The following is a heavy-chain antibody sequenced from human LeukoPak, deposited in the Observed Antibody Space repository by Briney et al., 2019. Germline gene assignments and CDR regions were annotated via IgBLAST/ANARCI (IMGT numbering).Heavy chain of an antibody. CDR2: IYYSGST. V-gene: IGHV4-59*12. D-gene: IGHD5-18*01. J-gene: IGHJ4*02. Sequence: SETLSLTCTVSGGSISSYYWSWIRQPPGKGLEWIGYIYYSGSTNYNPSLKSRVTISVDTSKNQFSLKLSSVTAEDTAVYYCVRDFMYNTACTGCWGQGTLVTVSS. CDR1: GGSISSYY. CDR3: VRDFMYNTACTGC.